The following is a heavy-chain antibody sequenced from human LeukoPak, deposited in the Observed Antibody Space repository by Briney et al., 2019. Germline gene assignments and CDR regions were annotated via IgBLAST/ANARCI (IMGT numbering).Heavy chain of an antibody. J-gene: IGHJ5*01. CDR1: GFTFSTCA. CDR2: ITGAGDRT. D-gene: IGHD5-18*01. Sequence: SGGSLRLSCAASGFTFSTCAMSWVRQAPGKGLEWVSTITGAGDRTYYAESVKGRFTISRDNTKSTLYLQMNSLRADDTAVYYCARGAEGHNYGELDSWGQGTLVTVSS. V-gene: IGHV3-23*01. CDR3: ARGAEGHNYGELDS.